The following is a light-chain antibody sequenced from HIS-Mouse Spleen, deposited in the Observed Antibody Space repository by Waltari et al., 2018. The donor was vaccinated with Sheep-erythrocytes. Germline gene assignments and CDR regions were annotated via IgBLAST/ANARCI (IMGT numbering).Light chain of an antibody. CDR3: QVWDSSTVV. V-gene: IGLV3-9*01. J-gene: IGLJ2*01. CDR2: RDS. Sequence: SYELTQPLSVSVALGQTARITCGGNNIGSKNEHWYQQKPGQAPVLVIYRDSNRPSGIPGRFSGSNSGNTATLTISRAQAGDEADYYCQVWDSSTVVFGGGTKLTVL. CDR1: NIGSKN.